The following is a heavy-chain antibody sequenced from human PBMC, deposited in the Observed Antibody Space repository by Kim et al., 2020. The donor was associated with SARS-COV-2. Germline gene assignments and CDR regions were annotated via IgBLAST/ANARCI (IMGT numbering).Heavy chain of an antibody. Sequence: GGSLRLSCAASGFTFSSYAMSWVRQSPGKGLEWVSAISGSGGSTYYADSVKGRFTISRDNSKNTLYLQMNSLRAEDTAVYYCAKGEIPLWRRRYDYVWGSYRYPFDYWGRGTLVTVSS. CDR1: GFTFSSYA. J-gene: IGHJ4*02. CDR3: AKGEIPLWRRRYDYVWGSYRYPFDY. D-gene: IGHD3-16*02. V-gene: IGHV3-23*01. CDR2: ISGSGGST.